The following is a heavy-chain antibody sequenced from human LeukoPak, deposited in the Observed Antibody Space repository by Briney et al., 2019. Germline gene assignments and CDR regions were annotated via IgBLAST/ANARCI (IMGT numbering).Heavy chain of an antibody. Sequence: PGGSLRLSCAASGFTFSSYAMSWVRQAPGKGLEWVSAIGGSGGSTYYADSVRGRFTISRDNSKNTLYLQMNSLRAEDTAVYYCAKFSFGVVTGMDVWGQGTTVTVSS. V-gene: IGHV3-23*01. CDR2: IGGSGGST. CDR3: AKFSFGVVTGMDV. D-gene: IGHD3-3*01. CDR1: GFTFSSYA. J-gene: IGHJ6*02.